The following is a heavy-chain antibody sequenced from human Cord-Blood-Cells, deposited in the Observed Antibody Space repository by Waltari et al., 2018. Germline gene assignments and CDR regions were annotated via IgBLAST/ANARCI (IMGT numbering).Heavy chain of an antibody. CDR1: GFTFSSYS. Sequence: EVQLVESGGGLVQPGGSLRLSCAASGFTFSSYSMNWVRQAPGKGREWVSNISSSSSTIYYADSVKGRFTISRDNAKNSLYLQMNSLRAEDTAVYYCARDILTGADAFDIWGQGTMVTVSS. D-gene: IGHD7-27*01. V-gene: IGHV3-48*01. J-gene: IGHJ3*02. CDR2: ISSSSSTI. CDR3: ARDILTGADAFDI.